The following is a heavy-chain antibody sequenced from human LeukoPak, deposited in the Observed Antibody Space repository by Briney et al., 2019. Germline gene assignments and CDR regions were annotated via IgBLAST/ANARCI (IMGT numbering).Heavy chain of an antibody. J-gene: IGHJ3*01. D-gene: IGHD2/OR15-2a*01. CDR3: ARTRQGSNTFDL. V-gene: IGHV4-39*01. Sequence: TSESLSLTCTVSGCSISSISYYWGWIRQPPGKGLEWIGSIYYSGSTYYNPSLKSRVTISVDTSKNQFSLKLSSVTAADTAVYYCARTRQGSNTFDLWGQGAMVIVSS. CDR1: GCSISSISYY. CDR2: IYYSGST.